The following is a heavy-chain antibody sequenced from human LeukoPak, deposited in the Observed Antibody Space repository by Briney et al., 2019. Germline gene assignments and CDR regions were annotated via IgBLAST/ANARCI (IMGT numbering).Heavy chain of an antibody. D-gene: IGHD3-10*01. Sequence: GASVKVSCKASGGTFSSYAISWVRQAPGQGLEWMGGIIPIFGTANYAQKFQGRVTITADESTSTVYMELSSLRSEDTAVYYCARDQGGYYGSGSYSYYYYYYMDVWGKGTTVTISS. V-gene: IGHV1-69*13. CDR1: GGTFSSYA. CDR3: ARDQGGYYGSGSYSYYYYYYMDV. J-gene: IGHJ6*03. CDR2: IIPIFGTA.